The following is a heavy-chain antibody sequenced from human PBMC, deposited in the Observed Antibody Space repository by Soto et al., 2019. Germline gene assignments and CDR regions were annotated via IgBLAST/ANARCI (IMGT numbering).Heavy chain of an antibody. D-gene: IGHD3-3*01. Sequence: GGSLRLSXAASGFTFSSYGMHWVRQAPGKGLEWVAVISYDGSNKYYADSVKGRFTISRDNSKNTLYLQMNSLRAEDTAVYYCAKDRPGFGVVNAYYYGMDVWGQGTTVTVSS. CDR1: GFTFSSYG. V-gene: IGHV3-30*18. J-gene: IGHJ6*02. CDR3: AKDRPGFGVVNAYYYGMDV. CDR2: ISYDGSNK.